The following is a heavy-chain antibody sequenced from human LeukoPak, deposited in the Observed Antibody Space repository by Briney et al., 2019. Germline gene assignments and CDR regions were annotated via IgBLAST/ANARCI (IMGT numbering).Heavy chain of an antibody. V-gene: IGHV3-30*03. J-gene: IGHJ5*02. Sequence: GGSLRLSCAASGFTFSNYGMHWVRQAPGKGLEWVAVVSSDGSIDYHADSLRGRFTVSRDNSKNTMFLQFNTLRPEDTAVYYCAREGMGTTFSAWFEPWGQGTLVTVSS. CDR3: AREGMGTTFSAWFEP. CDR2: VSSDGSID. D-gene: IGHD1-7*01. CDR1: GFTFSNYG.